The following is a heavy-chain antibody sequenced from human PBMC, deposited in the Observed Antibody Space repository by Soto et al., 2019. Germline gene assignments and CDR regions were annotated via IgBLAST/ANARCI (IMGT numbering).Heavy chain of an antibody. Sequence: ASVKVSCKASGYTFTSYGISWVRQAPGQGLEWMGWISAYNGNTNYAQKLQGRVTMTTDTSTSTAYMELRSLRSDDTAVYYCAGSVKYYDILIQPSRWFDPWGQGTLVTVSS. CDR2: ISAYNGNT. V-gene: IGHV1-18*01. CDR3: AGSVKYYDILIQPSRWFDP. D-gene: IGHD3-9*01. CDR1: GYTFTSYG. J-gene: IGHJ5*02.